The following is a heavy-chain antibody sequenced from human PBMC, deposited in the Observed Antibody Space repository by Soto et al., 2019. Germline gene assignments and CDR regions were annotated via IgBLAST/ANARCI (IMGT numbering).Heavy chain of an antibody. D-gene: IGHD5-12*01. CDR2: IDTGGTTP. Sequence: DVQLLDSGGGLVQPGGSLRLSCAASGFTFSSCGMNWVRLDPGNGLEWISSIDTGGTTPNYPDSVRGRFSTSRDNSKNTLHLKMDSLRAEDTAIYYCAKAVGASSRYGFDAWCQGSLVVVS. V-gene: IGHV3-23*05. CDR1: GFTFSSCG. CDR3: AKAVGASSRYGFDA. J-gene: IGHJ1*01.